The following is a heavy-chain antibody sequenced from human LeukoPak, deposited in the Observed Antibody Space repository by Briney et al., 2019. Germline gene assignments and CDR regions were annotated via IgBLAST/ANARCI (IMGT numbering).Heavy chain of an antibody. D-gene: IGHD3-10*01. Sequence: SETLSLTCTVSGYSISSGYYWGWIRQPPGKGLEWIGSIYHSGSTYYNPSLRSRVTISVDTSKNQFSLKLSSVTAADTAVYYCAREEGGLLWFGAPYDYWGQGTLVTVSS. CDR3: AREEGGLLWFGAPYDY. V-gene: IGHV4-38-2*02. CDR2: IYHSGST. J-gene: IGHJ4*02. CDR1: GYSISSGYY.